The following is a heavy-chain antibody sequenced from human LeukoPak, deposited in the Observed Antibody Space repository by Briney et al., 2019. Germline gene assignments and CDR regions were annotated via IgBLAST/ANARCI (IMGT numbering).Heavy chain of an antibody. D-gene: IGHD6-13*01. CDR3: ATTGYSSSWDDY. CDR1: GFTFSSYG. CDR2: ISYDGSNK. J-gene: IGHJ4*02. Sequence: PGRSLRLSCAASGFTFSSYGMHWVRQAPGKGLEWVAVISYDGSNKYYADSVKGRFTISRDNSKNTLYLQMNSLRAEDTAVYYCATTGYSSSWDDYWGQGTLVTVSS. V-gene: IGHV3-30*03.